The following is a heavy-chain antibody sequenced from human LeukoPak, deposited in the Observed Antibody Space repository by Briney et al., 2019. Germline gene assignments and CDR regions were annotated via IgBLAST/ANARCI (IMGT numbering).Heavy chain of an antibody. Sequence: GGSLRLSCAASGFTFSSYGMHWVRQAPGKGLEWVAFIRYDGSNKYYADSVKGRFTISRDNSKNTLYLQMNSLRAEDTAVYYCAKDQLEEELRGDYWGQGTLVTVSS. CDR3: AKDQLEEELRGDY. CDR2: IRYDGSNK. CDR1: GFTFSSYG. V-gene: IGHV3-30*02. D-gene: IGHD1-1*01. J-gene: IGHJ4*02.